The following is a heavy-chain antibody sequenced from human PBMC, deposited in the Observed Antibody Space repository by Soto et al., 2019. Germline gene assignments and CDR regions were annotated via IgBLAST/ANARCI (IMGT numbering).Heavy chain of an antibody. D-gene: IGHD3-9*01. CDR2: IKQDGSEK. V-gene: IGHV3-7*01. CDR1: GFTFSSYW. Sequence: GGSLRLSCAASGFTFSSYWMSGVRQAPGKGLEWVANIKQDGSEKYYVDSVKGRFTISRDNAKSSLYLQMNSLRAEDTAVYYCARDRRYFGWLGVGGAYCYYGMDVWGQGTPVTVSS. J-gene: IGHJ6*02. CDR3: ARDRRYFGWLGVGGAYCYYGMDV.